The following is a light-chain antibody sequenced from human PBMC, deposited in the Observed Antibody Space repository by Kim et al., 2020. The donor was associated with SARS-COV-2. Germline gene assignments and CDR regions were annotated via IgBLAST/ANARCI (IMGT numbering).Light chain of an antibody. CDR1: QNVSNF. V-gene: IGKV3-20*01. J-gene: IGKJ1*01. Sequence: EIVLTQSPGTLSLSPGERATLSCRASQNVSNFLAWYQQIPGQAPRLLIYGASSRATGIPDRFSGSGSGTDFTLTINRLEPEDFAVYFCQQYGRAFGQGTKVDI. CDR3: QQYGRA. CDR2: GAS.